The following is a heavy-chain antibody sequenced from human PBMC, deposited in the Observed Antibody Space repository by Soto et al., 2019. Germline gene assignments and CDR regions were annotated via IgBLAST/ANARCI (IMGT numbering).Heavy chain of an antibody. CDR3: AGAHAGDYYYYYKFDI. V-gene: IGHV1-69*06. D-gene: IGHD2-21*02. J-gene: IGHJ6*02. Sequence: VRLVQSGAEVKKPGSSVRVSCRAPGDIFTRYSFSWVRQAPGQGLEWMGGVIPVFGTSNYGRKFQGRVTITADRSANTAFLVMSGLRYDDTAVYYCAGAHAGDYYYYYKFDIWGQGTAVTVSS. CDR1: GDIFTRYS. CDR2: VIPVFGTS.